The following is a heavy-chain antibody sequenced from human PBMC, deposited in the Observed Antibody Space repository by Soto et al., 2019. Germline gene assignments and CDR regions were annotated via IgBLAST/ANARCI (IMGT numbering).Heavy chain of an antibody. CDR1: GGSISSSSYY. V-gene: IGHV4-39*01. D-gene: IGHD2-8*01. Sequence: QLQLQESGPGLVKPSETLSLTCTVSGGSISSSSYYWGWIRQPPGKGLEWIGSIYYSGSTYYNPSHKSRVPISVDTSKNKFSLKLSSVTAADTPVYYWERHETEGYYTNGVCYGGGFDYWGQGTLVTVSS. CDR3: ERHETEGYYTNGVCYGGGFDY. CDR2: IYYSGST. J-gene: IGHJ4*02.